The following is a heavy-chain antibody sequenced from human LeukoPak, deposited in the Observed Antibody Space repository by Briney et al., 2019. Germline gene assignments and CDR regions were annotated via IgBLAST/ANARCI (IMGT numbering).Heavy chain of an antibody. CDR3: ARVAAAGSVQFDY. CDR1: GGSISSYY. CDR2: IYYSGST. J-gene: IGHJ4*02. V-gene: IGHV4-59*01. D-gene: IGHD6-13*01. Sequence: SSETLSLTCTVSGGSISSYYWSWIRQPPGKGLELSGYIYYSGSTNYNPSLKSRVTISVDTSKNQFSLKLSSVTAADTAVYYCARVAAAGSVQFDYWGQGTLVTVSS.